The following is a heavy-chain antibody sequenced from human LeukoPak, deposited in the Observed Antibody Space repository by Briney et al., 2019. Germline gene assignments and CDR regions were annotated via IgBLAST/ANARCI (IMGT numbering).Heavy chain of an antibody. Sequence: ASVKVSCKASGGTFSSYAISWVRQAPGQGLEWMGGIIPIFGTANYAQKFQGRVTITTDESTSTAYMELSSLRSEDTAVYYCARGAHYDSSGYTFDYWGQGTLVTVSS. CDR3: ARGAHYDSSGYTFDY. D-gene: IGHD3-22*01. V-gene: IGHV1-69*05. J-gene: IGHJ4*02. CDR2: IIPIFGTA. CDR1: GGTFSSYA.